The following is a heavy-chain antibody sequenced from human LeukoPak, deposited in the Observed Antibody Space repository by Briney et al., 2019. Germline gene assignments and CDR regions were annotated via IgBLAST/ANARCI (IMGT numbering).Heavy chain of an antibody. Sequence: GGSLRLSCAASGFTFSSYNMNWVRQAPGKGLEWVSSINSSTTYIYYADSVKGRFTIFRENAKNSLYLHMNSLRAEDTAVYYCTRDSRYSYGYNGMDVWGQGTTVTVSS. CDR3: TRDSRYSYGYNGMDV. V-gene: IGHV3-21*01. CDR2: INSSTTYI. D-gene: IGHD5-18*01. J-gene: IGHJ6*02. CDR1: GFTFSSYN.